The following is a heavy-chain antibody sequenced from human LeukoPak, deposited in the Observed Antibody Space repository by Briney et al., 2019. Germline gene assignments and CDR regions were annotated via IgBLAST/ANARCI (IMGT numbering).Heavy chain of an antibody. V-gene: IGHV4-59*01. CDR3: ARVRYCSTNRCYDREFDN. CDR2: IYYSGST. J-gene: IGHJ4*02. D-gene: IGHD2-2*01. CDR1: GGSISSYY. Sequence: SETLSLTCTVSGGSISSYYWSWIRQPPGKGLEWIGYIYYSGSTNYNPSLKSRVTISVDASKNQFSLKLNSVTAADTAVYYCARVRYCSTNRCYDREFDNWGQGTLVTVSS.